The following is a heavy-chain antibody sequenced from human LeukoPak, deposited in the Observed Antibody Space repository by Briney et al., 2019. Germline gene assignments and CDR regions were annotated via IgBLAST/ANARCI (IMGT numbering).Heavy chain of an antibody. Sequence: SETLSLTCTVSGGSISSYYWSWLRQPPGKGLEWIGYIYYSGSTNYNPSLKSRVTISVDTSKNQFSLKLSSVTAADTAVYYCARIGLAAAGSDAFDIWGQGTMVTVSS. V-gene: IGHV4-59*01. CDR1: GGSISSYY. D-gene: IGHD6-13*01. CDR2: IYYSGST. CDR3: ARIGLAAAGSDAFDI. J-gene: IGHJ3*02.